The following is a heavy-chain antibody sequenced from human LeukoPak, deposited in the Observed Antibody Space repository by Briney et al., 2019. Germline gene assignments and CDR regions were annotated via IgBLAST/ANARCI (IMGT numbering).Heavy chain of an antibody. CDR1: EFSVGSNY. J-gene: IGHJ4*02. CDR3: ARDKGTSDLSSFDY. Sequence: QPGGSLRLSCAASEFSVGSNYMTWVRQAPGKGLEWVSLIYSGGSTYYADSVKGRFTISRNNTKNTLYLQMNSLRAADTAVYYCARDKGTSDLSSFDYWGQGTLVTVSS. V-gene: IGHV3-66*01. CDR2: IYSGGST.